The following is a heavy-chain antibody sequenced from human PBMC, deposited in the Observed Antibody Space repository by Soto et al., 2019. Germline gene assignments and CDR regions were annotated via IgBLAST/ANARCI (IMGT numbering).Heavy chain of an antibody. CDR2: IYYSGST. CDR3: ARQEYSSGWLDY. J-gene: IGHJ4*02. CDR1: GGSISSGDYY. D-gene: IGHD6-19*01. V-gene: IGHV4-30-4*01. Sequence: SETLSLTCTVSGGSISSGDYYWSWIRQPPGKGLEWIGYIYYSGSTYYNPSLKSRVTISVDTSKNQFSLKLSSVTAADTAVYYCARQEYSSGWLDYWGQGTLVNVSS.